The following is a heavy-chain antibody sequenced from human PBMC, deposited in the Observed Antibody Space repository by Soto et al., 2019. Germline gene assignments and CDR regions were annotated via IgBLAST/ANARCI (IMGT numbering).Heavy chain of an antibody. Sequence: PSATLSLTCSVSGGSISGSYWSWIRQSPGKGLEWLGYVYYTGSTNYSPSLRSRVSISVDTSKNEFSLRLSSVTAADTAVYFCARSVAVPGAHIDYWGQGTQVTVYS. D-gene: IGHD6-19*01. CDR1: GGSISGSY. CDR2: VYYTGST. J-gene: IGHJ4*02. CDR3: ARSVAVPGAHIDY. V-gene: IGHV4-59*01.